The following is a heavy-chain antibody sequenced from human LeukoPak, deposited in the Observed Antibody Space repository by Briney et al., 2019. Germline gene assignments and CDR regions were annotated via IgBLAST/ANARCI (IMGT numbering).Heavy chain of an antibody. CDR3: ARGYGDFRVEGRYFHS. CDR1: DGSITNYD. V-gene: IGHV4-59*01. J-gene: IGHJ4*02. Sequence: SETLSLTCTVSDGSITNYDWSRVRQPPGKGLEFIGHVHYSGTANYNPSLRSRVTISIDTSKKHFFLKLKSVTAADTAVYYCARGYGDFRVEGRYFHSWGQGTLVTVSS. D-gene: IGHD4-17*01. CDR2: VHYSGTA.